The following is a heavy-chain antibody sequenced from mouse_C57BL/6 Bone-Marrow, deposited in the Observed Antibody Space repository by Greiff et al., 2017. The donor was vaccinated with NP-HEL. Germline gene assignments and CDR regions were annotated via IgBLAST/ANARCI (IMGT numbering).Heavy chain of an antibody. CDR2: IDPENGDT. Sequence: EVQGVESGAELVRPGASVKLSCTASGFNIKDDYMHWVKQRPEQGLEWIGWIDPENGDTEYASKFQGKATITADTSSNTAYLQLSSLTSEDTAVYYCTSYLLLRAMDYWGQGTSVTVSS. D-gene: IGHD2-1*01. V-gene: IGHV14-4*01. CDR3: TSYLLLRAMDY. CDR1: GFNIKDDY. J-gene: IGHJ4*01.